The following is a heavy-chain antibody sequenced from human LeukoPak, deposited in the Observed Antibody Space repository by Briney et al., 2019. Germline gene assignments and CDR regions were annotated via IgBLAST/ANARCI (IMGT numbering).Heavy chain of an antibody. CDR2: IYYSGST. CDR3: ARVGDYGDWRYYFDY. D-gene: IGHD4-17*01. V-gene: IGHV4-59*01. CDR1: GGSITSYF. Sequence: SETLSLTCTVSGGSITSYFWSWIRQPPGKGLEWIGYIYYSGSTTYNPSLKSRVTISVDTSKNQFSLRLRSVTAADTAVYYCARVGDYGDWRYYFDYWGQGTLVTVSS. J-gene: IGHJ4*02.